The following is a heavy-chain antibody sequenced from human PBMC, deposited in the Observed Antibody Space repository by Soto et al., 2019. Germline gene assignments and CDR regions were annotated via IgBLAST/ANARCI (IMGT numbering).Heavy chain of an antibody. CDR3: ARDRSLYCSGGSCYSFNY. J-gene: IGHJ4*02. Sequence: VAVISYDGSNKYYADSVKGRFTISRDNSKNTLYLQMNSLRAEDTAVYYCARDRSLYCSGGSCYSFNYWGQGTLVTVSS. D-gene: IGHD2-15*01. CDR2: ISYDGSNK. V-gene: IGHV3-30-3*01.